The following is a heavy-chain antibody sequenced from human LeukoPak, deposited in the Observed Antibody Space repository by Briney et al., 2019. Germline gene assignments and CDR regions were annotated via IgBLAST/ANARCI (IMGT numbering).Heavy chain of an antibody. CDR1: GGTFSSYA. CDR3: ATNADYGGNENYYFDY. CDR2: IIPIFGTA. V-gene: IGHV1-69*01. D-gene: IGHD4-23*01. Sequence: SVKVSCKASGGTFSSYAISWVRQAPGQGLEWMGGIIPIFGTANYAQKFQGRVTITADESTSTAYMELSSLRSEDTAVYYCATNADYGGNENYYFDYWGQGTLVTVSS. J-gene: IGHJ4*02.